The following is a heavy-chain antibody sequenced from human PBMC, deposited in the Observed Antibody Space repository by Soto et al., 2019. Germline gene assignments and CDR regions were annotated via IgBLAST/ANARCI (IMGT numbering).Heavy chain of an antibody. D-gene: IGHD1-26*01. CDR1: GFSLRTYA. CDR2: ISGSGGST. V-gene: IGHV3-23*01. CDR3: AKPEWELPCFDY. Sequence: GGSLRLSCAASGFSLRTYAMSWVRQAPGKGLEWVSAISGSGGSTYYADSVKGRFTISRDNSKNTLYLQMNSLRAEDTAIYYCAKPEWELPCFDYWGQGTLVTVSS. J-gene: IGHJ4*02.